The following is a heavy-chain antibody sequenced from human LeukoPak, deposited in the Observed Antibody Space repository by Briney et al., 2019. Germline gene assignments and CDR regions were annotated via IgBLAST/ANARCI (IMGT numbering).Heavy chain of an antibody. D-gene: IGHD3-3*01. Sequence: GGSLRLSCAAPGFTFDDYAMHWVRQAPGKGLEWVSGISWNSGSIGYADSVKGRFTISRDNAKNSLYLQMNSLRAEDTALYYCAKDIGTLDFSFFDYWGQGTLVTVSS. V-gene: IGHV3-9*01. CDR3: AKDIGTLDFSFFDY. CDR2: ISWNSGSI. J-gene: IGHJ4*02. CDR1: GFTFDDYA.